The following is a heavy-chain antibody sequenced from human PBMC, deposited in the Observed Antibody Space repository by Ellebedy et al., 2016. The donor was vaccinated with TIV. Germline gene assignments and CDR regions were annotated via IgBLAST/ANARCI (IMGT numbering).Heavy chain of an antibody. CDR2: ISGSGGNT. J-gene: IGHJ3*02. V-gene: IGHV3-23*01. D-gene: IGHD4-23*01. Sequence: GESLKISXAASRFTFSSYAMNWVRQAPGKGLEWVSTISGSGGNTYYAASVKGRFTISRDNSKNTLYLQMNSLRAEDTAVYYCAKDRGNYGDKGNSPDIWGQGTMVTVSS. CDR3: AKDRGNYGDKGNSPDI. CDR1: RFTFSSYA.